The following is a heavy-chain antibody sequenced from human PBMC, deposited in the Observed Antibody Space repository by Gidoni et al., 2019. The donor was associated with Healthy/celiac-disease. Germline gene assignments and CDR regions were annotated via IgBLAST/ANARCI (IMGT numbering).Heavy chain of an antibody. CDR2: INHSRNT. CDR3: ARGRGLSDTSQLLIRD. J-gene: IGHJ4*02. CDR1: GGSFSKYY. D-gene: IGHD2-2*01. Sequence: QVLLQQWGAGLLKPPETLSLTCAVYGGSFSKYYWSCIRPPPGKGLEWIGEINHSRNTNYNPSLKSRVTISIVTSKNQFSLKLSSVTAADTAVYYCARGRGLSDTSQLLIRDWGQGTLVTVSS. V-gene: IGHV4-34*01.